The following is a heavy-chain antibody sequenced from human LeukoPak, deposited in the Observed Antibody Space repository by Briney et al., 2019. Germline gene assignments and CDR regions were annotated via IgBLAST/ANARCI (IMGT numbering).Heavy chain of an antibody. CDR2: INPSGGST. CDR1: GYTFTSYY. J-gene: IGHJ5*02. CDR3: ARDKGRDMTTCHP. D-gene: IGHD4-11*01. Sequence: ASVKVSCKASGYTFTSYYMHWVRQAPGQGLEWMGIINPSGGSTSYAQKFQGRVTMTRDTSTSTAYMELRSLRSDDTAVYYCARDKGRDMTTCHPWGQGTLVTVSS. V-gene: IGHV1-46*01.